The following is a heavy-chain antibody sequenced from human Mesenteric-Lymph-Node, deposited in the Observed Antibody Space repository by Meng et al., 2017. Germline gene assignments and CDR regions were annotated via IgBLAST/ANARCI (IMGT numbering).Heavy chain of an antibody. CDR2: IKQDGSEK. Sequence: GESLKISCAASGFTFSSYWMSWVRQAPGKGLEWVANIKQDGSEKYYVDSVKGRFTISRDNAKNSLYLQMNSLRAEDTAVYYCARGNSYYYYYYGMDVWGQGTTVTVSS. J-gene: IGHJ6*02. D-gene: IGHD2/OR15-2a*01. V-gene: IGHV3-7*01. CDR3: ARGNSYYYYYYGMDV. CDR1: GFTFSSYW.